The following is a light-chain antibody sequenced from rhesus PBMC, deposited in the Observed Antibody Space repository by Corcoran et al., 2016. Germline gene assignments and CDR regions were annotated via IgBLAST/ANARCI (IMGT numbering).Light chain of an antibody. J-gene: IGKJ2*01. CDR2: VAS. V-gene: IGKV3-24*04. CDR1: QSVGSY. CDR3: QQSSNLSHS. Sequence: ETVVTQSPATLSLSPGERATLSCRASQSVGSYLAWYQQTPGQAPRLLIYVASSRATGIPDRFSGSGSGTDCTLTISSLEPEDVGVYYCQQSSNLSHSFGQGTKVEIK.